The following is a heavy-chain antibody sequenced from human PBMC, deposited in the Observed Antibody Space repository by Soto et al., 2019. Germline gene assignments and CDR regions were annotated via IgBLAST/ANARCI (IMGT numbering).Heavy chain of an antibody. J-gene: IGHJ6*02. CDR1: RFSLRSSS. Sequence: GTLRLSCAASRFSLRSSSMNWVRQASGKGLEWVASISSSSTHIYYADSVKGRFTISRDNARNSLYLQMNSLRAEHTAVYYCVRERGLSSFYGMDVWGQGTTVTVSS. CDR2: ISSSSTHI. CDR3: VRERGLSSFYGMDV. V-gene: IGHV3-21*01. D-gene: IGHD2-21*02.